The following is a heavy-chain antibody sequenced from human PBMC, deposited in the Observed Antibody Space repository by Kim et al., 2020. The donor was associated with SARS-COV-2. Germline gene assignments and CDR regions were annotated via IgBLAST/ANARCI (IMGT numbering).Heavy chain of an antibody. CDR3: TTGLFQIPGNIAASFDY. V-gene: IGHV3-15*01. Sequence: GGSLRLSCAASGFTFSNAWMSWVRQAPGKGLEWVGRIKSKTDGGTTDYAAPVKGRFTISRDDSKNTLYLQMNSLKTEDTAVYYCTTGLFQIPGNIAASFDYWGQGTLVTVSS. CDR1: GFTFSNAW. CDR2: IKSKTDGGTT. J-gene: IGHJ4*02. D-gene: IGHD6-13*01.